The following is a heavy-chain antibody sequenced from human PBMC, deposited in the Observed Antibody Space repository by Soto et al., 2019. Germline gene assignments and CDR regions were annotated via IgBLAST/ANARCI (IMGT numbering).Heavy chain of an antibody. CDR2: ISSSGSTR. Sequence: LRLSCAASVFTFSDYYMSWIRQAPGKGLEWVSYISSSGSTRYYADSVKGRFTISRDNAKNSLYLQMNSLRAEDTAVYYCASHPMITFGGVTLWGQGALVTVSS. CDR1: VFTFSDYY. J-gene: IGHJ4*02. CDR3: ASHPMITFGGVTL. D-gene: IGHD3-16*01. V-gene: IGHV3-11*01.